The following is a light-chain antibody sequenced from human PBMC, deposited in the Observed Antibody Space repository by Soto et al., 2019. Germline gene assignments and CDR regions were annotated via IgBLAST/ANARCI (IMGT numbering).Light chain of an antibody. Sequence: EIVLTQSPATLSLSPGDTATLSCRASLSVSSYLAWYQQKPGQAPRLLIYDASNRATGIPARFSGSGSGTDFTLTISSLEPEDFAVYYCQQRSTFGQGTRLEIK. V-gene: IGKV3-11*01. J-gene: IGKJ5*01. CDR1: LSVSSY. CDR3: QQRST. CDR2: DAS.